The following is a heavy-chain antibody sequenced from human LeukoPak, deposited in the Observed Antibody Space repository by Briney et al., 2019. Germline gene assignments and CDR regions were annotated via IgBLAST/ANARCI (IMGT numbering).Heavy chain of an antibody. J-gene: IGHJ4*02. Sequence: LSLTCAVAGGSISSYYWSWIRPPAGKGLEWIGRIYTSGSTNYNPSLKSRVTMSVDTSKNQFSLKLSSVTAADTAVYYCARDSAFFFFDYWGQGTLVTVSS. CDR1: GGSISSYY. CDR2: IYTSGST. V-gene: IGHV4-4*07. CDR3: ARDSAFFFFDY. D-gene: IGHD3-16*01.